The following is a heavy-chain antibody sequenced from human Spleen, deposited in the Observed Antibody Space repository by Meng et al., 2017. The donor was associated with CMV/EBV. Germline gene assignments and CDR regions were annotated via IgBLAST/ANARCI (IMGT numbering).Heavy chain of an antibody. V-gene: IGHV1-8*03. Sequence: CKASGYTFTSYDINWVPQPSGQGLELMGWLSPTSGNTGYAQQFQGRVTITRHTAISTAYMELSSLRSEDTAVYYCARTNYGSGGGFDYWGQGTLVTVSS. J-gene: IGHJ4*02. CDR1: GYTFTSYD. D-gene: IGHD3-10*01. CDR2: LSPTSGNT. CDR3: ARTNYGSGGGFDY.